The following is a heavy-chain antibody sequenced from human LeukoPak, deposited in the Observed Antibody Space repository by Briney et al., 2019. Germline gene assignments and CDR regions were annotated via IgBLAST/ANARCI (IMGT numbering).Heavy chain of an antibody. Sequence: GESLKISCKGSGYGFTSYWIGWVRQMPGKGLEWMGMIYPGHSETRYSPSFQGQVTISADKSISTAYLQWSSLRASDTAMYYCARLRDGSNWFDPWGQGTLVTVSS. CDR2: IYPGHSET. V-gene: IGHV5-51*01. CDR1: GYGFTSYW. CDR3: ARLRDGSNWFDP. D-gene: IGHD5-24*01. J-gene: IGHJ5*02.